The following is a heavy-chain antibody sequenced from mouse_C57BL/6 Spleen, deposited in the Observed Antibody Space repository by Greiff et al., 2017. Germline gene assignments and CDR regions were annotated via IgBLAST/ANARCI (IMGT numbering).Heavy chain of an antibody. CDR3: ERSFYYYGSSYGYFDV. V-gene: IGHV1-82*01. CDR1: GYAFSSSW. D-gene: IGHD1-1*01. Sequence: QVQLQQSGPELVKPGASVKISCKASGYAFSSSWMNWVKQRPGKGLEWIGRIYPGDGDTNYNGKFKGKATLTADKSSSTAYMQLSSLTSEDSAVYFCERSFYYYGSSYGYFDVWGTGTTVTVSS. J-gene: IGHJ1*03. CDR2: IYPGDGDT.